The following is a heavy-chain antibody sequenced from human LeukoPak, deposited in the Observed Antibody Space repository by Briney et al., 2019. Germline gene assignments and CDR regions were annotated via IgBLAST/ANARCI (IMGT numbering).Heavy chain of an antibody. Sequence: ASVKVSCKASGYTFTDYYMHWVRQAPGQGLEWMGWINPNSGGTYYAQKFQGRVSMTRDTSISTVYLDLSSRKPDDTAVYYCARGIGIVGERVRFWSQGTLVTVSS. CDR2: INPNSGGT. V-gene: IGHV1-2*02. CDR1: GYTFTDYY. D-gene: IGHD1-26*01. CDR3: ARGIGIVGERVRF. J-gene: IGHJ4*02.